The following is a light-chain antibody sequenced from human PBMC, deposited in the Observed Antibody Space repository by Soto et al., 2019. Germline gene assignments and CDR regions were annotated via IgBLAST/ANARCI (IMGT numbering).Light chain of an antibody. Sequence: QSVLTQPPSLSANPGQRVNISCSGSFSNIGDNAVNWYQQLPGAAPKLLIYLNDQRPSGVPDRFSGSKSGTSAFLAISGLQSEDEADYYCAAWDDSLNALFGTGTKLTVL. CDR1: FSNIGDNA. CDR2: LND. J-gene: IGLJ1*01. V-gene: IGLV1-44*01. CDR3: AAWDDSLNAL.